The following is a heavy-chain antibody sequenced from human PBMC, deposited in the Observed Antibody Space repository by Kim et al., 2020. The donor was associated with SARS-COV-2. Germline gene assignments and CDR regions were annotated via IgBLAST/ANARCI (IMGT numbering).Heavy chain of an antibody. D-gene: IGHD3-10*01. CDR3: ARAPVLLWLGESLPGAFDI. CDR1: GHNFPNYG. Sequence: ASVKVSCKASGHNFPNYGITWVRQAPGQGLEWMGWISANDGNTKYSETFQDRVTITTDTSTATAYMELRSLRSDDTAIYYCARAPVLLWLGESLPGAFDIWGQGTMVTVSS. J-gene: IGHJ3*02. CDR2: ISANDGNT. V-gene: IGHV1-18*01.